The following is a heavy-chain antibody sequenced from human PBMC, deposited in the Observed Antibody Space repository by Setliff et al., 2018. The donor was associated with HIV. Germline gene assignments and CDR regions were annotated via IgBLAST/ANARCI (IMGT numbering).Heavy chain of an antibody. J-gene: IGHJ4*02. CDR2: IYSTGST. V-gene: IGHV4-59*11. D-gene: IGHD4-17*01. CDR3: AKCAGFYGDYTFDH. CDR1: GPSINIHY. Sequence: SETLSLTCTVSGPSINIHYWSWIRQSPGKAFEWIGYIYSTGSTNYNPSLQSRVTISMVASRNQFSLKVTSVTAADTAVYYCAKCAGFYGDYTFDHWGQGRQVTVSS.